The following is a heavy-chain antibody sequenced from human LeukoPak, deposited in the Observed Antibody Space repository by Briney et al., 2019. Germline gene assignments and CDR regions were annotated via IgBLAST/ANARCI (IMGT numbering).Heavy chain of an antibody. CDR3: ARSSITGDSSDY. Sequence: GGSLRLSCAASGFTFSSYSMNWGRQAPGKGLEWVSSISSSSSYIYYADSVKGRFTISRDNAKNSLHLQMNSLRAEDTAVYYCARSSITGDSSDYWGQGTLVTVSP. CDR2: ISSSSSYI. J-gene: IGHJ4*02. V-gene: IGHV3-21*01. CDR1: GFTFSSYS. D-gene: IGHD1-14*01.